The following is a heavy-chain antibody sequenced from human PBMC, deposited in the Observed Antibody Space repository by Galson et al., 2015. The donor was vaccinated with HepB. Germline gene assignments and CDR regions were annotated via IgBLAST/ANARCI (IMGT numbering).Heavy chain of an antibody. D-gene: IGHD6-19*01. V-gene: IGHV1-18*01. Sequence: SCKASGYTFSSYSITWVRQAPGQGLEWVGWINPHNRYTNYAQNFQGRVTMTTDTSTSTAYMELRSLRSDDTAVYYCARGVAVSESYFFDYWGQGTLVTVSS. CDR3: ARGVAVSESYFFDY. CDR2: INPHNRYT. CDR1: GYTFSSYS. J-gene: IGHJ4*02.